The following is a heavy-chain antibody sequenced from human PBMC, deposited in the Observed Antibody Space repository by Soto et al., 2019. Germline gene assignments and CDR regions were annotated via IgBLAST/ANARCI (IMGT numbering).Heavy chain of an antibody. Sequence: KGLEWVAVLWYDGSTKYYADSVKGRFTISRDTSQNTLYLQMNSLRAEDTAVYYCAFFFQAEDGIRDTVPVSAFLLNRSSDL. CDR3: AFFFQAEDGIRDTVPVSAFLLNRSSDL. D-gene: IGHD2-15*01. J-gene: IGHJ2*01. CDR2: LWYDGSTK. V-gene: IGHV3-33*01.